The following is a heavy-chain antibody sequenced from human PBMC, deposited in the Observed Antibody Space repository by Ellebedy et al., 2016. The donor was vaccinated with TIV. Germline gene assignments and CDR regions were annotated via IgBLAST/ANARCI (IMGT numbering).Heavy chain of an antibody. CDR1: GGSISSDY. Sequence: GSLRLXXTVSGGSISSDYWSWIRQPPGKGLEWIGYMYYSGSTNYNPSLKSRVTISVDTSKNQFSLKLTSVTAADTAVYFCARYRLRRKDWFDPWGQGTLVTVSS. V-gene: IGHV4-59*01. J-gene: IGHJ5*02. CDR3: ARYRLRRKDWFDP. CDR2: MYYSGST. D-gene: IGHD4-17*01.